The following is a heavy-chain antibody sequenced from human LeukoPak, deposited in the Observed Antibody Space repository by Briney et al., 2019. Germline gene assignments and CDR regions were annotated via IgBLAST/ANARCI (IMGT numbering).Heavy chain of an antibody. Sequence: SETLSLTCAVYGGSFSGYYWSWIRQPPGKGLEWIGYIYYSGSTYYNPSLKSRVTISVDTSKNQFSLKLSSVTAADTAVYYCARDTYYYDSSGGYWGQGNLVTVSS. CDR2: IYYSGST. V-gene: IGHV4-30-4*01. CDR1: GGSFSGYY. D-gene: IGHD3-22*01. J-gene: IGHJ4*02. CDR3: ARDTYYYDSSGGY.